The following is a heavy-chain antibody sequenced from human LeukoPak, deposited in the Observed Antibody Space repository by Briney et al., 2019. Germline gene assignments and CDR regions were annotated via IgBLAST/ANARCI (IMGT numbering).Heavy chain of an antibody. CDR3: AKDRDYYGSGSYYNPIDY. CDR2: ISGSGGST. J-gene: IGHJ4*02. CDR1: GFTFSSYG. V-gene: IGHV3-23*01. D-gene: IGHD3-10*01. Sequence: GGSPRLSCAASGFTFSSYGMSWVRQAPGKGLEWVSAISGSGGSTYYAESVKGRFTISRDNSKNTLYLQMNSLRAEDTAVYYCAKDRDYYGSGSYYNPIDYWGQGTLVTVSS.